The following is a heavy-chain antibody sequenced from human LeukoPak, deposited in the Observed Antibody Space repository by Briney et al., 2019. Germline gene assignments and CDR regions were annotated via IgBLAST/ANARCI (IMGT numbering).Heavy chain of an antibody. D-gene: IGHD3-3*01. CDR1: GGSISSGGYY. J-gene: IGHJ4*02. V-gene: IGHV4-31*03. CDR2: IYYSGST. Sequence: PSETLSLTCTVSGGSISSGGYYWSWIRQHPGKGLEWIGYIYYSGSTYYNPSLKSRVTISVDTSKNQFSLKLSSVTAADTAVYYCARLPVERITIFGVAPPKDYWGQGTLVTVSS. CDR3: ARLPVERITIFGVAPPKDY.